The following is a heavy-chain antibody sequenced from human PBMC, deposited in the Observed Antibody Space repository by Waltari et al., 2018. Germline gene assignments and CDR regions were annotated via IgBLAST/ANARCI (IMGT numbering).Heavy chain of an antibody. D-gene: IGHD6-19*01. CDR2: IWXDGGDK. J-gene: IGHJ4*02. CDR3: AKXLRTSGWYHYFXY. Sequence: VQLVEXGGGXVQPGTSMXLPCAASGFIFSDYGMHWVLQAPGKGLEWVXFIWXDGGDKXYSDSVRGRXTVSKDNSKQTLYLQMNXXRADDTAVXYXAKXLRTSGWYHYFXYWGQGXRVTVS. CDR1: GFIFSDYG. V-gene: IGHV3-33*06.